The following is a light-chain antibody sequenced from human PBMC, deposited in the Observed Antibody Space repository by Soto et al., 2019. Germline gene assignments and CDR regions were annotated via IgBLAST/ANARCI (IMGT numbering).Light chain of an antibody. CDR3: QQFINSPYLYI. CDR1: QDVGTNY. V-gene: IGKV3-20*01. CDR2: GAS. Sequence: EIVLTQSPGTLSLSPGEGATLSCRSSQDVGTNYLAWYQQKPGQAPRLLIFGASSRASGVPGRFSGSGSGTYFTLTISRLEPRDSAVYYCQQFINSPYLYIFGQGTNLEI. J-gene: IGKJ2*01.